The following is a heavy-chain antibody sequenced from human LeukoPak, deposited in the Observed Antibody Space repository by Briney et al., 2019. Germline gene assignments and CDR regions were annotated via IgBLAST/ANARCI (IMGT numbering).Heavy chain of an antibody. J-gene: IGHJ5*02. CDR3: ASYCSSTSCRPPA. CDR1: GFTVSSNY. V-gene: IGHV3-23*01. D-gene: IGHD2-2*01. CDR2: ISGSGGST. Sequence: GGSLRLSCAASGFTVSSNYMSWVRQAPGKGLEWVSAISGSGGSTYYADSVKGRFTISRDNSKNTLYLQMNSLRAEDTAVYYCASYCSSTSCRPPAWGQGTLVTVSS.